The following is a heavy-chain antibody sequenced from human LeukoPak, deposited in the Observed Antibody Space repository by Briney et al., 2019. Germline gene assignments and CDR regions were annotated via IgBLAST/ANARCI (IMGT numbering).Heavy chain of an antibody. D-gene: IGHD3-10*01. V-gene: IGHV5-51*01. CDR2: IYPGDSDT. CDR1: GYSFTSYW. Sequence: GESMKISCKGSGYSFTSYWIGWVRQMPGKGLEWMGIIYPGDSDTRYSPSFQGQVTISADKSISTAYLQWSSLKASDTAMYYCARLGTIILPLFDPWGQGTLVTVSS. CDR3: ARLGTIILPLFDP. J-gene: IGHJ5*02.